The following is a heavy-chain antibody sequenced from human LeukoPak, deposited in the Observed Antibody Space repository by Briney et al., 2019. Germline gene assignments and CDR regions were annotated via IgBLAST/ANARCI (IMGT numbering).Heavy chain of an antibody. J-gene: IGHJ4*02. V-gene: IGHV3-49*03. CDR3: TTNKDYDYVWGSYRYDY. Sequence: GGSLRLSCTASGFTFGDYAMNWFRQAPGKGLEWVGFIRSKTYGGTGEYAASVKGRFTISRDDSKSIAHLQMNSLKTEDTAVYYCTTNKDYDYVWGSYRYDYWGQGTLVTVSS. CDR1: GFTFGDYA. D-gene: IGHD3-16*02. CDR2: IRSKTYGGTG.